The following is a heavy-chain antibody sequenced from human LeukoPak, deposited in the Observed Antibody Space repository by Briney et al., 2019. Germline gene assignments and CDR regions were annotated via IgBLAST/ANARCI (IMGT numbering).Heavy chain of an antibody. D-gene: IGHD5-18*01. CDR2: ISAYNGNT. V-gene: IGHV1-18*04. CDR1: GYTFTGYY. CDR3: ARWEYSYGSS. Sequence: ASVKVSCKASGYTFTGYYMHWVRQAPGQGLEWMGWISAYNGNTNYAQKLQGRVTMTTDTSTSTAYMELRSLRSDDTAVYYCARWEYSYGSSWGQGTLVTVSS. J-gene: IGHJ5*02.